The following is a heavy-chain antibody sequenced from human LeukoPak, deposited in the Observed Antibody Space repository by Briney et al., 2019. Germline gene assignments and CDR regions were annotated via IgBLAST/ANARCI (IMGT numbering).Heavy chain of an antibody. CDR1: GFTVSSNY. CDR3: ARDLDGDYGAFAMDV. V-gene: IGHV3-66*02. J-gene: IGHJ6*04. CDR2: IYSGGST. Sequence: GGSLRLSCAASGFTVSSNYMSWVRQAPGKGLEWVSGIYSGGSTYYADSVKGRFTISRDNSKNTLYLQMNSLRAEDTAVYYCARDLDGDYGAFAMDVWGKGTTVPVSS. D-gene: IGHD4-17*01.